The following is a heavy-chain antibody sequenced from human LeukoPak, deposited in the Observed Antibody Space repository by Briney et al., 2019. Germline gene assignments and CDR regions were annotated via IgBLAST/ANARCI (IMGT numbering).Heavy chain of an antibody. Sequence: ASVKVSCKASGYTFTSYAMHWVRQAPGQRLEWMGWIDTVNGNTKYLQKFQGRVTITRDTSARMVYMELSSLRLEDTAVYYCARPGASSPGNWFASWGQGSLVTVSS. CDR3: ARPGASSPGNWFAS. V-gene: IGHV1-3*04. CDR1: GYTFTSYA. D-gene: IGHD6-13*01. J-gene: IGHJ5*01. CDR2: IDTVNGNT.